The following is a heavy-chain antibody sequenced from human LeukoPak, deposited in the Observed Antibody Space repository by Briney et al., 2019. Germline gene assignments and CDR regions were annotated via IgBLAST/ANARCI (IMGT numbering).Heavy chain of an antibody. CDR3: ARDRPVARGDTPRFDH. Sequence: GGSLRLSCAASGFTFGICNMNWVRQAPGKGLEWLSYISSTSGTMYYADSVKGRFTISRDNAKNSLYLQINSLRDEDTAVYYCARDRPVARGDTPRFDHWGQGTLVTVSS. D-gene: IGHD3-10*01. CDR2: ISSTSGTM. V-gene: IGHV3-48*02. J-gene: IGHJ4*02. CDR1: GFTFGICN.